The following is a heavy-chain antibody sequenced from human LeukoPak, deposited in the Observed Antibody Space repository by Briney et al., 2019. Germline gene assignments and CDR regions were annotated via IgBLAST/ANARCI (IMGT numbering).Heavy chain of an antibody. Sequence: PGGSLRLSCAASGFTFSSYAMSWVRQAPGKGLEWVSSISGGGGSSTYYADSVKGRFTISRDNSKNTLNLQMNSLRAEDTAVYYCVRRPDYFDYWGQGTLVTVSS. CDR3: VRRPDYFDY. V-gene: IGHV3-23*01. CDR2: ISGGGGSST. CDR1: GFTFSSYA. J-gene: IGHJ4*02.